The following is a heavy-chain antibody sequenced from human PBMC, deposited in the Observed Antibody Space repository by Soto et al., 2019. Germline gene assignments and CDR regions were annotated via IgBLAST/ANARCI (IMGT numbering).Heavy chain of an antibody. J-gene: IGHJ3*02. CDR1: GFNFPTFW. CDR3: ASLVDIVATGAFDI. D-gene: IGHD5-12*01. V-gene: IGHV5-51*01. Sequence: PGESLKISCKHSGFNFPTFWIAWVRQMPGKGLEWMGIIYPGDSDTRYSPSFQGQVTISADKSISTAYLQWSSLKASDTAMYYCASLVDIVATGAFDIWGQGTMVTVSS. CDR2: IYPGDSDT.